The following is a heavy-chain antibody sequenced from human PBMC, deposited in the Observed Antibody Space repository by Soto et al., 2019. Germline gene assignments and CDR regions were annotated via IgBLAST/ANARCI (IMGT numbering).Heavy chain of an antibody. Sequence: SETLSLTCTVSGGSISSSSYYWGWIRQPPGKGLEWIGSIYYSGSTYYNPSLKSRVTISVDTSKNQFSLKLSSVTAADTAVYYCARSRGYCSGGSCYYVYNWFDPWGQGTLVTVSS. CDR2: IYYSGST. J-gene: IGHJ5*02. CDR3: ARSRGYCSGGSCYYVYNWFDP. V-gene: IGHV4-39*01. D-gene: IGHD2-15*01. CDR1: GGSISSSSYY.